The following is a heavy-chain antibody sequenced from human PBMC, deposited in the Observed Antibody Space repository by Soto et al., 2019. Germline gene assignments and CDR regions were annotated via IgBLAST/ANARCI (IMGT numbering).Heavy chain of an antibody. CDR3: ARDSGRGLWAFDI. CDR1: GGSISSGDYY. V-gene: IGHV4-61*08. CDR2: IYYSGST. D-gene: IGHD3-10*01. Sequence: PSETLSLTCTVSGGSISSGDYYWTWIRQPPGKGLEWIGYIYYSGSTNYNPSLKSRVTISVDTSKNQFSLKLSSVTAADTAVYYCARDSGRGLWAFDIWGQGTMVTVSS. J-gene: IGHJ3*02.